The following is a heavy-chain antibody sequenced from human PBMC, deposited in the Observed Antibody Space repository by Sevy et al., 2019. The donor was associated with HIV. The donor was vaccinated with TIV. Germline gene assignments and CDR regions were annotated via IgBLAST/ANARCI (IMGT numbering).Heavy chain of an antibody. D-gene: IGHD1-26*01. J-gene: IGHJ6*02. V-gene: IGHV5-51*01. Sequence: GESLKISCKASGYSSTTSWIGWVRQMPGKGLEWMGIIFPADSDTRYSPSCQGQVTISADNSISTAYLQWSSLKASDTAMYYCARARGIPHYYYGMDVWDQGTTVTVSS. CDR3: ARARGIPHYYYGMDV. CDR1: GYSSTTSW. CDR2: IFPADSDT.